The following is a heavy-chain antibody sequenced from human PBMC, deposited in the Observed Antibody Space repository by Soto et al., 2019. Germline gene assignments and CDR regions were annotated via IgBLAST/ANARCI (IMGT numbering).Heavy chain of an antibody. D-gene: IGHD6-19*01. Sequence: EVQLVESGGGLIQPGGSLRLSCAASGFTVSSKYMTWVRQAPGKGLEWVSVIYGGGTTYYADSVKGRFTISRDNSKNTLYLQVNSLSAEDTAVYYCVQTTGWPGFYFWGQGTLVTVSS. J-gene: IGHJ4*02. CDR2: IYGGGTT. CDR1: GFTVSSKY. V-gene: IGHV3-53*01. CDR3: VQTTGWPGFYF.